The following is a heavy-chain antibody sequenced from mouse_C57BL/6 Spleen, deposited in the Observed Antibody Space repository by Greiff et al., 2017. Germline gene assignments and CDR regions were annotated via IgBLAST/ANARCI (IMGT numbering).Heavy chain of an antibody. Sequence: VQLQQSGPELVKPGASVKIPCKASGYTFTDYNMDWVKQSHGKSLEWIGDINPNNGGTIYNQKFKGKATLTVDKSSSTAYMELRSLTSEDTAVYYCARSRVLSYWGQGTLVTVSA. CDR3: ARSRVLSY. D-gene: IGHD2-14*01. CDR2: INPNNGGT. V-gene: IGHV1-18*01. J-gene: IGHJ3*01. CDR1: GYTFTDYN.